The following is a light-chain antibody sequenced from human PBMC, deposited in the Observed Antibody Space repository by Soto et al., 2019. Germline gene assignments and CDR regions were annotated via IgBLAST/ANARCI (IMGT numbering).Light chain of an antibody. V-gene: IGKV1-27*01. Sequence: DIQMTQSPSSLSASVGDRVTITCRASQGISNSLAWYQQKPGKVPKLLIYAASTLQSGVPSRFSGSGAGTDFTLTSSSLPPEDVATYYYQKYSSAPWTFGQGTKVEIK. CDR3: QKYSSAPWT. CDR1: QGISNS. CDR2: AAS. J-gene: IGKJ1*01.